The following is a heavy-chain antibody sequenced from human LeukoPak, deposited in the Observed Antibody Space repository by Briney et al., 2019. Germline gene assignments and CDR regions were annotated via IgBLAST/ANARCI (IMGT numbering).Heavy chain of an antibody. Sequence: GGSLRLSCAASGFTFSSYWMNWVRQAPGKGLEWVANIKQDGSEKYYVDSVKGRFTISRDNAKNSLYLLMNSLRAEDTAVYYCASSWLAWTIVDYWGRGTLVTVSS. CDR1: GFTFSSYW. CDR2: IKQDGSEK. J-gene: IGHJ4*02. CDR3: ASSWLAWTIVDY. D-gene: IGHD6-19*01. V-gene: IGHV3-7*01.